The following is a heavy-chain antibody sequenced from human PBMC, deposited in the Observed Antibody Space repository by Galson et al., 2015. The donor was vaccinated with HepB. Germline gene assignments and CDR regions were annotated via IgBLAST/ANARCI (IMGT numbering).Heavy chain of an antibody. CDR3: ARAGGWFGELLGPFDY. D-gene: IGHD3-10*01. J-gene: IGHJ4*02. CDR2: IIPILGIA. V-gene: IGHV7-4-1*02. Sequence: SVKVSCKASGGTFSSYAISWVRQAPGQGLEWMGRIIPILGIANYAQKFQGFTGRFVFSLDTSVSTAYLQISSLKAEDTAVYYCARAGGWFGELLGPFDYWGQGTLVTVSS. CDR1: GGTFSSYA.